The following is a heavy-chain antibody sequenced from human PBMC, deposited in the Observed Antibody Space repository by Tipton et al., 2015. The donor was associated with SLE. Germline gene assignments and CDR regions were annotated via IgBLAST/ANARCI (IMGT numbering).Heavy chain of an antibody. CDR2: IYYSGNT. CDR3: ARATDWNLSPDV. Sequence: TLSLTCTVSGDSFSSGSSSWNWIRQLPGKGLEWIGYIYYSGNTYYNPSLGSRLTISVDTSKDQFSLRLTSVTAADTAVYYCARATDWNLSPDVWGKGTTVTVSS. V-gene: IGHV4-31*03. CDR1: GDSFSSGSSS. D-gene: IGHD1-7*01. J-gene: IGHJ6*04.